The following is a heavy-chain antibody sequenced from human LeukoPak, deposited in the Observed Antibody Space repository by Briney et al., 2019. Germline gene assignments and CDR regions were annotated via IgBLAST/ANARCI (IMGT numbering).Heavy chain of an antibody. D-gene: IGHD3-10*01. CDR1: GYTFTGYY. V-gene: IGHV1-2*02. CDR2: INPNSGGT. Sequence: ASVKVSCKASGYTFTGYYMHWVRQAPGQGLEWMGWINPNSGGTNYAQKFQGRVTMTRNTSISTAYMELSSLRSEDTAVYYCARGRALLWFGESPPYNWFDPWGQGTLVTVSS. CDR3: ARGRALLWFGESPPYNWFDP. J-gene: IGHJ5*02.